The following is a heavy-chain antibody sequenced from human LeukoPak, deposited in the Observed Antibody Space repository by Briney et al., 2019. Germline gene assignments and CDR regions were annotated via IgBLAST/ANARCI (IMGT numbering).Heavy chain of an antibody. J-gene: IGHJ5*02. D-gene: IGHD3-10*01. CDR1: GFSLSTRGVG. CDR3: AHRVVRGVINWFDP. CDR2: IYWNDDK. V-gene: IGHV2-5*01. Sequence: ASGPTLVKPTQTLTLTCTFSGFSLSTRGVGVGWIRQPPGKALEWLELIYWNDDKRYSPSLKSRLTITKDNSKNPVVLTMTNMDPVDTATYYCAHRVVRGVINWFDPWGQGTLVTVSS.